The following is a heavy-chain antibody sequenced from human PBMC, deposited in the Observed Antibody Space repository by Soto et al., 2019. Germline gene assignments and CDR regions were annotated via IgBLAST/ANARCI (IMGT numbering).Heavy chain of an antibody. CDR2: AYYRSRWHY. J-gene: IGHJ4*02. CDR1: GDSVSNKGAT. Sequence: PSQTLSLTCAIAGDSVSNKGATWNWIRQSPSRGLEWLGRAYYRSRWHYDYAASVGGRITINPDTSKNQFSLQLNSVTPEDTAVYYCARDPPDFNSGLDYWGQGTLVTVSS. D-gene: IGHD6-19*01. CDR3: ARDPPDFNSGLDY. V-gene: IGHV6-1*01.